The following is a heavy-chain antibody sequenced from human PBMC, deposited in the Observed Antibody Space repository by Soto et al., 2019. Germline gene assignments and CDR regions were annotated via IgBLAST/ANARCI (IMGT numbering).Heavy chain of an antibody. Sequence: SETLSLTCTVSGGSISSYYWSWIRQPAGKGLEWIGRIYTSGSTNYNPSLKSRVTMSVDTSKNQFSLKLSSVTAADTAVYYCARGLGDRRPDAFDIWGQGTMVTVSS. CDR3: ARGLGDRRPDAFDI. CDR1: GGSISSYY. V-gene: IGHV4-4*07. J-gene: IGHJ3*02. CDR2: IYTSGST. D-gene: IGHD2-21*01.